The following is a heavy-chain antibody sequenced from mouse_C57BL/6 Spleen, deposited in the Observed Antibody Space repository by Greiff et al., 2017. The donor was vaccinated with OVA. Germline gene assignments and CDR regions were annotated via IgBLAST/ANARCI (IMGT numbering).Heavy chain of an antibody. CDR3: ARFFRGLGYFDY. D-gene: IGHD3-3*01. CDR2: INSSNGGT. V-gene: IGHV1-53*01. CDR1: GYTFTSYW. J-gene: IGHJ2*01. Sequence: VQLQQPGTELVKPGASVKLSCKASGYTFTSYWMHWVKQRPGQGLEWIGNINSSNGGTNYNEKFKSKATLTVDKSSSTAYMQLSSLTSEDSAVYYCARFFRGLGYFDYWGQGTTLTVSS.